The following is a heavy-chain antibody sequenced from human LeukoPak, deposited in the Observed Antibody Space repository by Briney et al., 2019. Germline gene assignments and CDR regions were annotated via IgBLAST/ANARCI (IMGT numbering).Heavy chain of an antibody. J-gene: IGHJ1*01. CDR2: MNPNSGNT. Sequence: ASVKVSCKASGYTFTSYDINWVRQATGQGLEWMGWMNPNSGNTGYAQKFQGRVTMTRNTSISTAYMELSSLRSEDTAVYYCARSLAAAGTGYFQHWGQGTLVTVSS. CDR3: ARSLAAAGTGYFQH. CDR1: GYTFTSYD. D-gene: IGHD6-13*01. V-gene: IGHV1-8*01.